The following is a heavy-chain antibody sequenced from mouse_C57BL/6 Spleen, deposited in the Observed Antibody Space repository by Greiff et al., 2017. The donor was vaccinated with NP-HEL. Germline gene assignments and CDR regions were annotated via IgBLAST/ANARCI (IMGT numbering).Heavy chain of an antibody. D-gene: IGHD1-1*01. CDR2: IDPSDSYT. Sequence: QVQLQQSGAELVMPGASVKLSCKASGYTFTSYWMHWVKQRPGQGLEWIGEIDPSDSYTNYNQKFKGKSTLTVDKSSSTAYMQLSSLTSEDSAVYYCARDYSGSSYGYFDVWGTGTTVTVSS. J-gene: IGHJ1*03. CDR1: GYTFTSYW. V-gene: IGHV1-69*01. CDR3: ARDYSGSSYGYFDV.